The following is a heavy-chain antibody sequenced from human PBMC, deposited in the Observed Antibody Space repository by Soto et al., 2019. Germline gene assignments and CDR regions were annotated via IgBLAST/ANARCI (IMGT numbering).Heavy chain of an antibody. J-gene: IGHJ5*02. CDR1: GFTFSFYW. CDR2: INSAGSTT. V-gene: IGHV3-74*01. CDR3: VSLLRWSDR. Sequence: EVPLVESGGGLVQPGGSLRLSCAASGFTFSFYWMHWVRQAPGNGLVWVSRINSAGSTTDYAASVKGRFTISRDNANNTLYLQMNSLRADDKAVYYSVSLLRWSDRWAPGTLVSVSS.